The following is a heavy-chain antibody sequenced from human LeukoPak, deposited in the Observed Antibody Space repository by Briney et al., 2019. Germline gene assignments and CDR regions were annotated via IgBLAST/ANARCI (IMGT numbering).Heavy chain of an antibody. CDR3: ARVGGGAVAFDS. V-gene: IGHV1-18*04. Sequence: ASVKVSCKASGYTFKDNGITWVRQAPGQGLEWMAWISVNTGNTKYAQNVQGRVSLTTDTSANTAYMELRSLTSDDTAVYFCARVGGGAVAFDSWGQGTLVTVSS. J-gene: IGHJ4*02. D-gene: IGHD6-19*01. CDR2: ISVNTGNT. CDR1: GYTFKDNG.